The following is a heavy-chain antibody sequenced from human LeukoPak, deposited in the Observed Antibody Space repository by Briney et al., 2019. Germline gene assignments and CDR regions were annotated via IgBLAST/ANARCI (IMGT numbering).Heavy chain of an antibody. V-gene: IGHV1-2*02. D-gene: IGHD6-13*01. CDR2: INPNSGGT. CDR3: ARAAAGTYYYYGLDV. J-gene: IGHJ6*02. Sequence: GASVKVSCKASGYIFTGYYMNWVRQAPGQGLEWMGWINPNSGGTKYAQKFQGRVTMTRDTSISTAYMELSRLTSDDTAVYYCARAAAGTYYYYGLDVWGQGTTVTASS. CDR1: GYIFTGYY.